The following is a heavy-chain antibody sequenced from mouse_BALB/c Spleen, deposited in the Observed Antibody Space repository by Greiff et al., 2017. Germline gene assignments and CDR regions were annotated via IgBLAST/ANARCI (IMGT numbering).Heavy chain of an antibody. D-gene: IGHD2-10*02. V-gene: IGHV7-3*02. CDR3: ARDIEVWEGAYAMDY. J-gene: IGHJ4*01. CDR2: IRNKANGYTT. CDR1: GFTFTDYY. Sequence: EVKVEESGGGLVQPGGSLRLSCATSGFTFTDYYMSWVRQPPGKALEWLGFIRNKANGYTTEYSASVKGRFTISRDNSQSILYLQMNTLRAEDSATYYCARDIEVWEGAYAMDYWGQGTSVTVSS.